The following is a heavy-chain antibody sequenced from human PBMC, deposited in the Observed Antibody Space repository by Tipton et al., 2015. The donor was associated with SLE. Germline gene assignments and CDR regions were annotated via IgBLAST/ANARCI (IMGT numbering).Heavy chain of an antibody. CDR1: GDSVSTNSAA. J-gene: IGHJ1*01. Sequence: GLVKPSQTLSLTCAISGDSVSTNSAAWTWIRQSPSRGLEWLGRTYYRSKWYSDCAVSVKSRITINPDTSKNQFSLRQTSVTAADTAVYYCAKSGFGRGSYFHHWGQGTLVSVSS. D-gene: IGHD5-12*01. CDR3: AKSGFGRGSYFHH. V-gene: IGHV6-1*01. CDR2: TYYRSKWYS.